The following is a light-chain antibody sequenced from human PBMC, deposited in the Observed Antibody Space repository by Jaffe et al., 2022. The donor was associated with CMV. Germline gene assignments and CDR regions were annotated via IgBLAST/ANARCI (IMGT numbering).Light chain of an antibody. CDR2: YRSESDK. J-gene: IGLJ3*02. CDR3: MIWHSAWV. Sequence: QAVLTQPASLSASPGASASLTCTLRSGINVGTYRIYWYQQKPGSPPQYLLRYRSESDKQQGSGVPSRFSGSKDVSANAGILLISGVQSEDEADYYCMIWHSAWVFGGGTKLTVL. V-gene: IGLV5-45*01. CDR1: SGINVGTYR.